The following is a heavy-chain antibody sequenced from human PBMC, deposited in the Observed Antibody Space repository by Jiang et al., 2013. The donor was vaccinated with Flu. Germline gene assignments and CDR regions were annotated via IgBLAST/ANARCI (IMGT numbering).Heavy chain of an antibody. CDR2: MYYSGST. CDR3: AQGNVALGY. CDR1: GGSMRTYY. V-gene: IGHV4-59*13. D-gene: IGHD2-21*01. Sequence: VQLVESGPGLVKPSETLSLTCTVSGGSMRTYYWSWIRQPPGKGLEWIGYMYYSGSTNYNPSLKSRVTISVDTSKNQFSLKLSSVTAADTAIYYCAQGNVALGYWGQGTLVTVSS. J-gene: IGHJ4*02.